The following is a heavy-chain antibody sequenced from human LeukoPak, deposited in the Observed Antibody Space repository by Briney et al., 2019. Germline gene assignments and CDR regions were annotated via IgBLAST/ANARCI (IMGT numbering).Heavy chain of an antibody. V-gene: IGHV4-59*01. Sequence: SETLSLTCTVSGGSISYSYWSWIRQPPGKGLEWIGYFYYSGTTKYNPSLKSRVTISVDTSKNQFSLNLRSVTAADTAVYYCAGDSDDSGGAFDIWGQGTVVTVSS. CDR2: FYYSGTT. CDR1: GGSISYSY. D-gene: IGHD1-26*01. J-gene: IGHJ3*02. CDR3: AGDSDDSGGAFDI.